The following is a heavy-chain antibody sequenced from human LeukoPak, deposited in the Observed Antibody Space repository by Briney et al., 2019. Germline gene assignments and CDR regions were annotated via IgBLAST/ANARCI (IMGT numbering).Heavy chain of an antibody. V-gene: IGHV5-51*01. J-gene: IGHJ5*02. D-gene: IGHD6-13*01. CDR2: IYPGDSDT. Sequence: GESLKISCKGSGYSFTSYWIGWVRQIPGKGLEWMGIIYPGDSDTRYSPSFQGQVTISADKSISTAYLQWSSLKASDTAMYYCARRKRRIAAAGGWFDPWGQGTLVTVSS. CDR3: ARRKRRIAAAGGWFDP. CDR1: GYSFTSYW.